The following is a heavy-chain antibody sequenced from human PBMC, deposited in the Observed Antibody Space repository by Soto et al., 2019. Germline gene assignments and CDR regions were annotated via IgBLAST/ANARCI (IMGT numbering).Heavy chain of an antibody. D-gene: IGHD2-8*02. CDR2: SYYSGST. V-gene: IGHV4-61*01. Sequence: SETLSLTCTVSGGSVSSGSYYWIWIRQPPGKGLEWTGYSYYSGSTNYNPSLKSRVTISVDTAKTQFSLKLNSVTAADTAVYYCARRWGCDFRLLYYGMDVWGQGTTVTVSS. CDR1: GGSVSSGSYY. J-gene: IGHJ6*01. CDR3: ARRWGCDFRLLYYGMDV.